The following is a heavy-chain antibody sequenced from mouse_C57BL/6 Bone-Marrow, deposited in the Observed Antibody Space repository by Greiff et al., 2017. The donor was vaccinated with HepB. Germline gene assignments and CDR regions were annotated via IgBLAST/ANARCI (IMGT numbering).Heavy chain of an antibody. CDR3: ARALYYYGSIYDWFAY. J-gene: IGHJ3*01. CDR2: IHPNSGST. D-gene: IGHD1-1*01. CDR1: GYTFTSYW. Sequence: VQLQQPGAELVKPGASVKLSCKASGYTFTSYWMHWVKQRPGQGLEWIGMIHPNSGSTNYNEKFKSKATLTVDKSSSTAYMQLISLTSDDSAVYYCARALYYYGSIYDWFAYWGQGTLVTVSA. V-gene: IGHV1-64*01.